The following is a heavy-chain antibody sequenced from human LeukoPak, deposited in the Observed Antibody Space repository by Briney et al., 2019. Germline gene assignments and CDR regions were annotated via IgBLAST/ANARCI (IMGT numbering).Heavy chain of an antibody. V-gene: IGHV3-33*06. D-gene: IGHD4-23*01. Sequence: GGSLRLSCAASGFTFSSYGMHWVRQAPGKGLEWVAVICYDGSNKYYADSVKGRFTISRDNSKNTLYLQMNSLRAEDTAVYYCAKDLSGGNSAVPGYWGQGTLVTVSS. CDR1: GFTFSSYG. J-gene: IGHJ4*02. CDR3: AKDLSGGNSAVPGY. CDR2: ICYDGSNK.